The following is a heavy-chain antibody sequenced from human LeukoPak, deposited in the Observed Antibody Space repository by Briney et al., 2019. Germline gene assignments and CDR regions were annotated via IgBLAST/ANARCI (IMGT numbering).Heavy chain of an antibody. CDR1: GGSISSYY. D-gene: IGHD5-18*01. Sequence: SETLSLTCTVSGGSISSYYWSWIRQPAGEGLEWIGRIYTSGSTNYNPSLKSRVTMSVDTSKNQFSLKLSSVTAADTAVYYCARGVRLAIGENYWFDPWGQGTLVTVSS. CDR3: ARGVRLAIGENYWFDP. V-gene: IGHV4-4*07. J-gene: IGHJ5*02. CDR2: IYTSGST.